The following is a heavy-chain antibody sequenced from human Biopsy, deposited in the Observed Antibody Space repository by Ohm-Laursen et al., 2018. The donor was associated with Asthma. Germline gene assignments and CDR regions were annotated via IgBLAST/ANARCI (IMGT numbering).Heavy chain of an antibody. CDR1: GYTFNSAG. Sequence: GASVKVSCKTSGYTFNSAGITWVRQAPGQGLEWMGWISVYNGNTKVAQKLQDRVTMITDTSTSTAYTELRSLRSGDTAGYFCARAVDYSHYYGIDVWGQGTTVTVS. D-gene: IGHD3-10*01. J-gene: IGHJ6*02. V-gene: IGHV1-18*01. CDR3: ARAVDYSHYYGIDV. CDR2: ISVYNGNT.